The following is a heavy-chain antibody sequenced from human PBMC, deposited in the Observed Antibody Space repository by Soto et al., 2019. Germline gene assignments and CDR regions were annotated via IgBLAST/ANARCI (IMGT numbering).Heavy chain of an antibody. CDR2: IYSSGST. D-gene: IGHD3-22*01. V-gene: IGHV4-31*03. Sequence: SETLSLTCTVSGGSIRRVDYYWSWIRHHPGKGLEWIGYIYSSGSTYYNPSLRSRVTISADTSKNQFSLRLSSVTAADTAVYYCVRDYDYDTSRNDAFDIWGQGTMVTVSS. CDR1: GGSIRRVDYY. CDR3: VRDYDYDTSRNDAFDI. J-gene: IGHJ3*02.